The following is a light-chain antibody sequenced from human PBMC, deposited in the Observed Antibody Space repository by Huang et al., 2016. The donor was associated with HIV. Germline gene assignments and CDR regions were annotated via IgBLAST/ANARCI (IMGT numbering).Light chain of an antibody. J-gene: IGKJ4*01. CDR3: QERIHWPRLT. CDR1: QNVTDS. V-gene: IGKV3-11*01. CDR2: RAA. Sequence: EIVLTQSPATLSLSPGERATLTCRASQNVTDSLAWFRQKPGQAPSLLIYRAANRATGNPARYSGSGSGTDFTLTISSQEREDCGIYYGQERIHWPRLTFGGGTKVEIK.